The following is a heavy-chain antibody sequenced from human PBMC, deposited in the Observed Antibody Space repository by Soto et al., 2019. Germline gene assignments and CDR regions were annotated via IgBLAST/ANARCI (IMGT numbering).Heavy chain of an antibody. CDR3: ARAPGVEDTAMANYYYYGMDV. D-gene: IGHD5-18*01. CDR2: IIPIFGTA. CDR1: GGTFSSYA. J-gene: IGHJ6*02. V-gene: IGHV1-69*13. Sequence: GASVKVSCKASGGTFSSYAISWVRQAPGQGLEWMGGIIPIFGTANYAQKFQGRVTITADESTSTAYMELSSLRSEDTAVYYCARAPGVEDTAMANYYYYGMDVWGQGTTVTVSS.